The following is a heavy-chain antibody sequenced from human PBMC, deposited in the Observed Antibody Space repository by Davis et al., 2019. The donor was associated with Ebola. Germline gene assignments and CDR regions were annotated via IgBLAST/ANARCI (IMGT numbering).Heavy chain of an antibody. CDR2: IISSSSYI. CDR3: ARDRGSPLRTRGHDY. Sequence: GESPKIPCAAPGFTFSSYSMNWVRQAPGNGLAWVSSIISSSSYIYYADSVKGRFTISRDNAKNSLYLQMNSLRAEDTAVYYCARDRGSPLRTRGHDYWGQGTLVTVSS. V-gene: IGHV3-21*01. D-gene: IGHD3-16*01. J-gene: IGHJ4*02. CDR1: GFTFSSYS.